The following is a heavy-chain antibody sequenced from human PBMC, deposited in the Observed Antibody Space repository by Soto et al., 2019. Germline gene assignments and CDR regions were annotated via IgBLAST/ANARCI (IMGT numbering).Heavy chain of an antibody. V-gene: IGHV1-8*01. D-gene: IGHD3-10*01. CDR2: MNPNSGNT. CDR1: GYTFTSYD. CDR3: ARDFGSKQWRGLETVDY. Sequence: GASVKVSCKASGYTFTSYDINWVRQATGQGLEWMGWMNPNSGNTGYAQKFQGRVTMTRNTSISTAYMELSSLRSEDTAVYYCARDFGSKQWRGLETVDYWGQGTLVTVSS. J-gene: IGHJ4*02.